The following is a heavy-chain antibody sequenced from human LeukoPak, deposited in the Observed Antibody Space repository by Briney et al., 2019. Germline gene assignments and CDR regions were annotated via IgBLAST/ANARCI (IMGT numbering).Heavy chain of an antibody. CDR3: ARSLYYYGSDSFDI. Sequence: KTSETLSLTCTVSGDSISSSSNDWGWLRQPRGKGLEWIGSIYESGSSWYNASLKSRVTISVDTSKNQFSLKLSSVTAADTAVYYCARSLYYYGSDSFDIWGQGTMVTVSS. CDR2: IYESGSS. D-gene: IGHD3-10*01. V-gene: IGHV4-39*07. J-gene: IGHJ3*02. CDR1: GDSISSSSND.